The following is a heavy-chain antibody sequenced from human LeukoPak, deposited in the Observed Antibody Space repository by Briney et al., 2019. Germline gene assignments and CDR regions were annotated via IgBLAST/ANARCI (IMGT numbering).Heavy chain of an antibody. CDR2: INWNGGST. D-gene: IGHD5-18*01. Sequence: GGSLRLSCAAPGFTFGDYGMSWVRQAPGKGLEWVSGINWNGGSTGYADSVKGRFTISRDNAKNSLYLQMNSLRAEDTALYHCARDVRGYSYGYWYFDLWGRGTLVTVSS. V-gene: IGHV3-20*01. CDR3: ARDVRGYSYGYWYFDL. CDR1: GFTFGDYG. J-gene: IGHJ2*01.